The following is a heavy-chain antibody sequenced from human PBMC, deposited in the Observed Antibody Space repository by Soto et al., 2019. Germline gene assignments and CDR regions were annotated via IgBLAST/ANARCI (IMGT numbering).Heavy chain of an antibody. CDR3: ARDQPGYSYGYGLGY. J-gene: IGHJ4*02. V-gene: IGHV3-21*01. CDR1: GFTFSSYS. D-gene: IGHD5-18*01. CDR2: ISSSSSYI. Sequence: EVQLVESGGGLVKPGGSLRLSCAASGFTFSSYSMNWVRQAPGKGLEWVSSISSSSSYIYYADSVKGRFTISRDNAKNSVYLQMNSLRAEDTAVYDCARDQPGYSYGYGLGYWGQGTLVTVSS.